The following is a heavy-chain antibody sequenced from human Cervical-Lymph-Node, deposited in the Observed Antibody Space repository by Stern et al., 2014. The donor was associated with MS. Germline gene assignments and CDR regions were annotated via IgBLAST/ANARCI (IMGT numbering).Heavy chain of an antibody. V-gene: IGHV2-5*02. CDR3: AHSGHFWSGFYVDYYFDY. D-gene: IGHD3-3*02. CDR2: IYWDDDK. J-gene: IGHJ4*02. Sequence: ESGPTLVKPTQTLTLTCTFSGFSLSTSGVSVGWIRQPPGKALEWLALIYWDDDKRYSPSLKSRLAITKDTSKNQVVLTMTNMDPVDTATYYCAHSGHFWSGFYVDYYFDYWGLGTLVTVSS. CDR1: GFSLSTSGVS.